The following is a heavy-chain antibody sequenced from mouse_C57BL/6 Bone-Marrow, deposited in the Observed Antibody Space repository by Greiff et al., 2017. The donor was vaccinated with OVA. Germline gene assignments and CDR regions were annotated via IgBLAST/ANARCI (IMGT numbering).Heavy chain of an antibody. V-gene: IGHV1-64*01. J-gene: IGHJ3*01. CDR1: GYTFTSYW. D-gene: IGHD2-12*01. Sequence: VQLQQPGAELVKPGASVKLSCKASGYTFTSYWMRWVKQRPGQGLEWIGVIHPNSGSTYYNEKFKSKATLTVDKSSSTAYMQLSSLTSEDSAVYYWARSLRLAYWGQGTLVTVSA. CDR3: ARSLRLAY. CDR2: IHPNSGST.